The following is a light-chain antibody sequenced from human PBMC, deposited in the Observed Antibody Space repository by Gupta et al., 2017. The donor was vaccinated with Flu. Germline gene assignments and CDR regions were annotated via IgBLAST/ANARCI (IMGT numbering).Light chain of an antibody. V-gene: IGKV2-30*02. J-gene: IGKJ1*01. CDR2: KIS. Sequence: DVVMTQSPLFLPVTLGQPASISCRSSQRLVHSDGNTYLHWFQQRPGQSPRRLIYKISNRDSGVPDRFSGSGSGTXFTLKIXRVEAEDIGIYYCMHDVRWPWTFGXGTKVEIK. CDR3: MHDVRWPWT. CDR1: QRLVHSDGNTY.